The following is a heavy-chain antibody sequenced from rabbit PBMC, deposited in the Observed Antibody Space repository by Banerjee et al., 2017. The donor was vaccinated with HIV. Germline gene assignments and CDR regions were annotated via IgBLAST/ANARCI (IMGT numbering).Heavy chain of an antibody. Sequence: QSLEESGGDLVKPGASLTLTCTASGFSFSSGDYIYWVRQAPGKGLEWIACIYAGSSGSTYYASWAKGRFTISKTSSTTVTLQMTSLTAADTATYFCARGSYVSTSGYYSPLFNLWGQGTLVTVS. CDR2: IYAGSSGST. D-gene: IGHD1-1*01. CDR3: ARGSYVSTSGYYSPLFNL. V-gene: IGHV1S40*01. J-gene: IGHJ4*01. CDR1: GFSFSSGDY.